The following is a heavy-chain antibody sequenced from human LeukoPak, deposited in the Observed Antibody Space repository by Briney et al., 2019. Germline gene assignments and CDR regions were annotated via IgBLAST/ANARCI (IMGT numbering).Heavy chain of an antibody. CDR3: AELGITMIGGV. J-gene: IGHJ6*04. V-gene: IGHV3-23*01. D-gene: IGHD3-10*02. Sequence: GGSLRLSCAASGFTFSSYAMSWVRQAPGKGLEWVSDISGSGASTYYADSVKGRFTISRDNAKNSLYLQMNSLRAEDTVVYYCAELGITMIGGVWGKGTTVTISS. CDR2: ISGSGAST. CDR1: GFTFSSYA.